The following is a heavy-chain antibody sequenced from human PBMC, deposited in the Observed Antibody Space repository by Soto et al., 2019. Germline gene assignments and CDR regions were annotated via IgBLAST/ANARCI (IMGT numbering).Heavy chain of an antibody. J-gene: IGHJ4*02. D-gene: IGHD2-15*01. Sequence: GGSLRLSCAASGFTFSSYGMHWVRQAPGKGLEWVAVIWYDGSNKYYADSVKGRFTISRDNSKNTLYLQMNSLRAEDTAVYYCAREGRYCSGGSCYYFDYWGQGTLVTVSS. CDR2: IWYDGSNK. CDR1: GFTFSSYG. V-gene: IGHV3-33*01. CDR3: AREGRYCSGGSCYYFDY.